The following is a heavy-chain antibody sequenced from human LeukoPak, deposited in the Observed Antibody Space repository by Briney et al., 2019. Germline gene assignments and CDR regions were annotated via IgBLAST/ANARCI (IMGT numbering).Heavy chain of an antibody. CDR1: GYSISSGYY. V-gene: IGHV4-38-2*02. D-gene: IGHD2-2*01. J-gene: IGHJ4*02. Sequence: SETLSLTCTVSGYSISSGYYWSWIRQPPGKGLEWIGEINHSGSTNYNPSLKSRVTISVDTSKNNFSLKLSSVTAADTAVYYCARVGDYCSSTSCYGYWGQGTLVTVSS. CDR3: ARVGDYCSSTSCYGY. CDR2: INHSGST.